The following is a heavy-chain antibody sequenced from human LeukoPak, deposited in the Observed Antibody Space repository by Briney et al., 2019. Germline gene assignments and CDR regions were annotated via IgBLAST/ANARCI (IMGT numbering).Heavy chain of an antibody. J-gene: IGHJ4*02. Sequence: PGGSLRLSCAASGFTFSSYAMHWVRQAPGKGLEYVSAISSNGGSAYHANSVKGRFTISRDNSKNTLYLQMGSLRAEDMAVYYCARVQPGYTFDYWGQGTLVTVSS. CDR2: ISSNGGSA. D-gene: IGHD2-2*02. CDR1: GFTFSSYA. V-gene: IGHV3-64*01. CDR3: ARVQPGYTFDY.